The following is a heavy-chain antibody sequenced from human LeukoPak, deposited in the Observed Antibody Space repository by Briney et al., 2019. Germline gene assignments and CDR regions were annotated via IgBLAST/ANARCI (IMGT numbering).Heavy chain of an antibody. CDR1: GGSISSGGYY. Sequence: SETLSLTCTVSGGSISSGGYYWSWIRQPPGKGLEWIGSIYHSGSTYYNPSLKSRVTISVDTSKNQFSLKLSSVTAADTAVYYCARDFHDFWSGANWFDPWGQGTLVTVSS. J-gene: IGHJ5*02. CDR2: IYHSGST. D-gene: IGHD3-3*01. CDR3: ARDFHDFWSGANWFDP. V-gene: IGHV4-39*07.